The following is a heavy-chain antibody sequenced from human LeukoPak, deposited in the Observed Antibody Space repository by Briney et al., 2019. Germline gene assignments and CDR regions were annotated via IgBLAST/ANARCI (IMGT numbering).Heavy chain of an antibody. Sequence: GRSLRLSCAASGFTFSSYAMSWVRQAPGKGLEWVSLISGSGGSTYYADSVKGRFTISRDNSKNTLYLQMNSLRAEDTAVYYCAKRPPGYYYGMDVWGQGTTVTVSS. CDR1: GFTFSSYA. J-gene: IGHJ6*02. V-gene: IGHV3-23*01. CDR2: ISGSGGST. CDR3: AKRPPGYYYGMDV. D-gene: IGHD3-10*01.